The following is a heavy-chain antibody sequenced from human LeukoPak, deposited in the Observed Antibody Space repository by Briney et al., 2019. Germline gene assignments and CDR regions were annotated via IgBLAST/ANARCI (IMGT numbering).Heavy chain of an antibody. CDR2: IIPIFGTA. J-gene: IGHJ4*02. CDR3: AGSDRPYYYDSSGNPDY. D-gene: IGHD3-22*01. V-gene: IGHV1-69*13. CDR1: EGTFSSYA. Sequence: ASVKVSCKASEGTFSSYAISWVRQAPGQGLEWMGGIIPIFGTANYAQKFQGRVTITADESTSTAYMELSSLRSEDTAVYYCAGSDRPYYYDSSGNPDYWGQGTLVTVSS.